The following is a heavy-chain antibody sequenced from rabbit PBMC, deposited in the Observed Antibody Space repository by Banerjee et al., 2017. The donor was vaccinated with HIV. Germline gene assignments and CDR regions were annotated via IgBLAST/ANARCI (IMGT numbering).Heavy chain of an antibody. CDR1: GFSFSSSDY. CDR3: ARGSAAMTMVITGYYLNL. J-gene: IGHJ4*01. V-gene: IGHV1S40*01. D-gene: IGHD2-1*01. CDR2: IAGSSSGFT. Sequence: QSLEESGGGLVQPEGSLTLTCKASGFSFSSSDYICWVRQAPGKGLEWISCIAGSSSGFTYSATWATGRFTISKTSSTTVTLEMTSLTAADTATYFCARGSAAMTMVITGYYLNLWGPGTLVTVS.